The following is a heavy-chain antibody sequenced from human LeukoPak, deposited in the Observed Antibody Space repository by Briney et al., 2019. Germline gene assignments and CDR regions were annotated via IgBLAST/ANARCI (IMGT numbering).Heavy chain of an antibody. V-gene: IGHV3-23*01. Sequence: PGGSLRLSCAGSGFIFSNYAMSWVRQAPGKGLEWVSGISGSGGSTNYADSVKGRFTISRDNSKNTLYLQMNSLRAEDTAVYYCAKVGVIYGDRAKFDCWGQGTLVTVSS. CDR1: GFIFSNYA. J-gene: IGHJ4*02. CDR3: AKVGVIYGDRAKFDC. D-gene: IGHD3-10*01. CDR2: ISGSGGST.